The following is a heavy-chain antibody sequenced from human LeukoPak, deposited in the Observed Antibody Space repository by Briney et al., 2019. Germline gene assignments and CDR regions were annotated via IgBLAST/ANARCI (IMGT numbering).Heavy chain of an antibody. CDR1: GFTVSSNY. Sequence: GGSLRLSCAASGFTVSSNYMSWVRQAPGKGLEWVSVIYSGGSTYYADSVKGRFTVSRDNSKNTLYLQMNSLRAEDTAVYYCARLRAWGAFDIWGQGTMVTVSS. D-gene: IGHD4-17*01. J-gene: IGHJ3*02. V-gene: IGHV3-66*02. CDR2: IYSGGST. CDR3: ARLRAWGAFDI.